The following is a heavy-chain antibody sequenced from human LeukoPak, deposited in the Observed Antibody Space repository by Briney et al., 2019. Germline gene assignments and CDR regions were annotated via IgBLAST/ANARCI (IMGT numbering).Heavy chain of an antibody. V-gene: IGHV3-13*01. J-gene: IGHJ4*02. CDR2: INTDGVT. CDR1: GFTFSSYD. Sequence: GGSLRLSCAASGFTFSSYDMHWVRQATGKGLEWVSGINTDGVTYCPGSVKGRFTISRDNSKNTLYLQMNSLRAEDTAVYYCAKGGKHIQLWLPGDPFDYWGQGTLVTVSP. CDR3: AKGGKHIQLWLPGDPFDY. D-gene: IGHD5-18*01.